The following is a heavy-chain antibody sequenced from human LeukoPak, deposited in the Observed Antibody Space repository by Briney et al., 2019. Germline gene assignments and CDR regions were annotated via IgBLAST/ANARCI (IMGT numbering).Heavy chain of an antibody. Sequence: PSETLCLTCTVSGGSTNTYCWSWIRQPAEKGLEWIGRIYPSGSTYYNPSLKSRVTITIDKSKNQFSLRLTSVTAADTAVYYCARDRSGYSEYYFDYWGQGSLVTVSS. J-gene: IGHJ4*02. CDR3: ARDRSGYSEYYFDY. V-gene: IGHV4-4*07. CDR2: IYPSGST. D-gene: IGHD5-12*01. CDR1: GGSTNTYC.